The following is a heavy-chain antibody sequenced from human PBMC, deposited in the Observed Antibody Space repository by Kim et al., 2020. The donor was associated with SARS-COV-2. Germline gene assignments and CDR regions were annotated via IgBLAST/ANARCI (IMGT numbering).Heavy chain of an antibody. V-gene: IGHV3-23*02. CDR3: ATMITSNYYYYGMDV. J-gene: IGHJ6*02. D-gene: IGHD3-16*01. Sequence: SVKGRFTVSRDNSKNELYLKMSSLRAEDTAIYYCATMITSNYYYYGMDVWGQGTTVAVTS.